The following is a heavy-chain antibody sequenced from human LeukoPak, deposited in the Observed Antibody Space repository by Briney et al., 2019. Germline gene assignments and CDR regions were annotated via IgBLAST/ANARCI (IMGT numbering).Heavy chain of an antibody. D-gene: IGHD3-22*01. J-gene: IGHJ4*02. CDR2: ISGSGGST. CDR3: AKYSSGYLTRPDY. V-gene: IGHV3-23*01. Sequence: TGGSLRLSCAASGFTFSSYAMSWVRQAPGKGLEWVSTISGSGGSTYYADSVKGRFTNSRDNSKNTLYLQMNSLRAEDTAVYYCAKYSSGYLTRPDYWGQGTLVTVSS. CDR1: GFTFSSYA.